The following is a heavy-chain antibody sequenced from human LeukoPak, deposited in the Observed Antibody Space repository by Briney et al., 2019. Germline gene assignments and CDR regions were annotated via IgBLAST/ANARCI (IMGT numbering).Heavy chain of an antibody. J-gene: IGHJ6*03. D-gene: IGHD1-1*01. Sequence: GGSLRLSCAASGFTFSSYWMSWVRQAPGKGLEWVANIRQDGSEKYYVDSVKGRFTISRDNAKNSLYLQMNSLRAEDTAVYYCARGQLELLSDYYYYMDVWQRDHGHRLL. CDR3: ARGQLELLSDYYYYMDV. V-gene: IGHV3-7*01. CDR2: IRQDGSEK. CDR1: GFTFSSYW.